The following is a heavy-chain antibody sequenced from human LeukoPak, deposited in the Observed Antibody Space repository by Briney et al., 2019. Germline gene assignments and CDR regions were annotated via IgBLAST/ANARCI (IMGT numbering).Heavy chain of an antibody. CDR3: ARVHSGYDV. CDR1: GGSISSYY. CDR2: IYYSGST. J-gene: IGHJ4*02. Sequence: SETLSLTCTVSGGSISSYYWSLIRQPPGKGLEWIGYIYYSGSTNYNPSLKSRVTISVDTSKNQFSLKLSSVTAADTAVYYCARVHSGYDVWGQGTLVTVSS. D-gene: IGHD5-12*01. V-gene: IGHV4-59*08.